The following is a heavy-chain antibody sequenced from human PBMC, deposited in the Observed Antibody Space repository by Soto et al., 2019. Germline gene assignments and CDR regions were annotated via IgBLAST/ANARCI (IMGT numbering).Heavy chain of an antibody. V-gene: IGHV4-59*01. D-gene: IGHD1-1*01. J-gene: IGHJ4*02. CDR3: ARDTTPSL. CDR1: GASISSYY. CDR2: VYYSWST. Sequence: QVQLQESGPGLVKPSETLSLTCTVSGASISSYYWSWIRQPPGKGLEWIGYVYYSWSTNYNPSLKSRVTISVDTSKNQFSLKLSYVTAADTAMYYCARDTTPSLWGQGTLVTVSS.